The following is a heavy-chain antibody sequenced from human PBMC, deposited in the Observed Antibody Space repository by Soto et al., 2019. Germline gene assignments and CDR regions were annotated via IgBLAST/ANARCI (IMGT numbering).Heavy chain of an antibody. CDR2: IDPSDSYT. CDR3: AAREAPGIAAAGTGPYYYYYGMDV. V-gene: IGHV5-10-1*01. D-gene: IGHD6-13*01. CDR1: GYSFTSYW. Sequence: GESLKISCKGSGYSFTSYWISWVRQMPGKGLEWMGRIDPSDSYTNYSPSFQGHVTISADKSISTAYLQWSSLKASDTAMYYCAAREAPGIAAAGTGPYYYYYGMDVWGQGTTVTVS. J-gene: IGHJ6*02.